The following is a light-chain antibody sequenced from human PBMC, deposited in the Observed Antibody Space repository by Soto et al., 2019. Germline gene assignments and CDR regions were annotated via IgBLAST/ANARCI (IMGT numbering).Light chain of an antibody. CDR3: QQFNSYPPT. CDR1: QGISSA. V-gene: IGKV1-13*02. J-gene: IGKJ1*01. CDR2: DAS. Sequence: AIQLTQSPSSLSASVGDRVTITCRASQGISSALAWYQQKPGKAPKLLIYDASSLESGVPSRFSGSGSGTDFTLTISSLQPEDFAIYDCQQFNSYPPTFGQGTKVEIK.